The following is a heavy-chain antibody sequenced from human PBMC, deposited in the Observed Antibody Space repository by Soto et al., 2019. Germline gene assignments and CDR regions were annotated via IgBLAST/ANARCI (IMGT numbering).Heavy chain of an antibody. CDR2: ISSSSSYI. CDR3: ARRSAGAPHEYYYYYGMDV. V-gene: IGHV3-21*01. CDR1: GFTFSSYS. J-gene: IGHJ6*02. Sequence: EVQLVESGGGLVKPGGSLRLSCAASGFTFSSYSMNWVRQAPGKGLEWVSSISSSSSYIYYADSVKGRFTISRDNAKNPLYLQMNRRRAEDTAVYYCARRSAGAPHEYYYYYGMDVWGQGTTVTVSS. D-gene: IGHD1-26*01.